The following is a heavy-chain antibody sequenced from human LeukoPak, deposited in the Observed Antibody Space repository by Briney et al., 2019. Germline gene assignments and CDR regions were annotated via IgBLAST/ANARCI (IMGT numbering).Heavy chain of an antibody. CDR1: GYTFTSYD. D-gene: IGHD1-14*01. J-gene: IGHJ4*02. Sequence: ASVKVSCKVSGYTFTSYDINWVRQATGQGLEWMGWMNPNSGNTGYAQKFQGRVIMTRNTSISTAYMELSSLRSEDTAVYYCARTGSNAPPSGYWGQGTLVTVSS. CDR2: MNPNSGNT. CDR3: ARTGSNAPPSGY. V-gene: IGHV1-8*01.